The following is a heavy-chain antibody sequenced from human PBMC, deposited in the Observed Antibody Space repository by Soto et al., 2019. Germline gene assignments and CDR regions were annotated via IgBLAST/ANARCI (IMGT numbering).Heavy chain of an antibody. V-gene: IGHV4-39*01. CDR3: TCIFSGGYGYGFYYYGMDV. J-gene: IGHJ6*02. Sequence: SETLSLTCTVSGGSISSSSYYWGWIRQPPGKGLEWIGSIYYSGSTYYNPSLKSRVTISVDTSKSQFSLKLSSVTAADTAVYYCTCIFSGGYGYGFYYYGMDVWGQATTVTVSS. CDR1: GGSISSSSYY. D-gene: IGHD5-18*01. CDR2: IYYSGST.